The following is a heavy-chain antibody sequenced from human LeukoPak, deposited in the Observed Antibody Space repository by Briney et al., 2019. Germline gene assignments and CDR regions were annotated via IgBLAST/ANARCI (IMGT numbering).Heavy chain of an antibody. Sequence: PGGSLRLSCAASGFTFSSYWMSWVRQAPGKGLEWVANIKQDGSEKYYVDSVKGRFTISRDNAKNSLYLQMNSLRAEDTVVYYCARDPAGSNFDYWGQGTLVTVSS. J-gene: IGHJ4*02. V-gene: IGHV3-7*01. CDR2: IKQDGSEK. CDR1: GFTFSSYW. D-gene: IGHD3-10*01. CDR3: ARDPAGSNFDY.